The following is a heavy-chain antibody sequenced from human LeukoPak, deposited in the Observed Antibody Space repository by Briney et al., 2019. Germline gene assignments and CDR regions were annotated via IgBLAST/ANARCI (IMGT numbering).Heavy chain of an antibody. CDR3: ARLPNGWLQLGAFDI. CDR1: GGSISSSNYY. J-gene: IGHJ3*02. V-gene: IGHV4-39*07. CDR2: IYYSGST. Sequence: SETLSLTCTVSGGSISSSNYYWGWIRQPPGKGLEWIGSIYYSGSTNYNPSLKSRVTISVDTSKNQFSLNLSSVTAADTAVYYCARLPNGWLQLGAFDIWGRGTMVTVSS. D-gene: IGHD5-24*01.